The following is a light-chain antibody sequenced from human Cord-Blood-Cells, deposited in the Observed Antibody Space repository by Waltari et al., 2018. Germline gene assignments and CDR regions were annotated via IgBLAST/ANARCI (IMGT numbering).Light chain of an antibody. CDR3: QAWDSSTGTGVV. CDR1: KLGDKY. CDR2: QDS. V-gene: IGLV3-1*01. J-gene: IGLJ2*01. Sequence: SSELTQPPSVSVSPGQTASITCPGDKLGDKYACWYQQKPGQSPVLVIYQDSKRPSGIPERFSGSNSGNTATLTISGTQAMDEADDYCQAWDSSTGTGVVFGGGTKLTVL.